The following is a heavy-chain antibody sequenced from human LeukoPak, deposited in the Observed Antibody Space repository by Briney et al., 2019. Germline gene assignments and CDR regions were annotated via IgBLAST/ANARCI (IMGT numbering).Heavy chain of an antibody. J-gene: IGHJ4*02. CDR1: DGSFSGYY. Sequence: SETLSLTCAVYDGSFSGYYWSWIRQPPGKGLEWIGEINHSGSTNHYPSLKSRVTISVDTSKNQFSLKLSSVTAADTAVYYCAGHVLRFLEWLLYPDYWGQGTLVTVSS. D-gene: IGHD3-3*01. CDR2: INHSGST. V-gene: IGHV4-34*01. CDR3: AGHVLRFLEWLLYPDY.